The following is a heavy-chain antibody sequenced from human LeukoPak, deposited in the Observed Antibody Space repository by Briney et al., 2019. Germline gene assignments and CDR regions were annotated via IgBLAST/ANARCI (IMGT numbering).Heavy chain of an antibody. CDR3: ARIERASTMIVVLY. V-gene: IGHV3-23*01. Sequence: GGSLRLSCAASGFTFSSYAMSWVRQAPGKGLEWVSAISGSGGSTYYADSVKGRFTISRDNSKNTLYLQMNSLRAEDTAVYYCARIERASTMIVVLYRGQGTLVTVSS. CDR2: ISGSGGST. D-gene: IGHD3-22*01. J-gene: IGHJ4*02. CDR1: GFTFSSYA.